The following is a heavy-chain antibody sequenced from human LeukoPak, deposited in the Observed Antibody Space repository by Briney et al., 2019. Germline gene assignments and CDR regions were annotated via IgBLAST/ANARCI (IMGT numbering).Heavy chain of an antibody. CDR2: IYYSGST. J-gene: IGHJ4*02. CDR3: ARYSEMVRGPMDY. CDR1: GGSISSSSYY. D-gene: IGHD3-10*01. V-gene: IGHV4-39*07. Sequence: PSETLSLTCTVSGGSISSSSYYWGWIRQPPGKGLEWIGSIYYSGSTYYNPSLKSRVTISVDTSKNQFSLKLSSVTAADTAVYYCARYSEMVRGPMDYWGQGTLVTVSS.